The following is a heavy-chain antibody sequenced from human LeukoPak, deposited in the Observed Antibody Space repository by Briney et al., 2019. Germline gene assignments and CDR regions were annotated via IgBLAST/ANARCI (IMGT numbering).Heavy chain of an antibody. CDR2: IRYDGSNK. D-gene: IGHD3-3*01. Sequence: GGSLRLSCAASGFTFSSYGMHWVRQAPGKGLEWVAFIRYDGSNKYYADSVKGRFTISRDNSKNTLYLQMNSLRAEDTAVYYCAKDPRRSNYDFWSGYSDWFDPWGQGTLVTVSS. CDR3: AKDPRRSNYDFWSGYSDWFDP. J-gene: IGHJ5*02. V-gene: IGHV3-30*02. CDR1: GFTFSSYG.